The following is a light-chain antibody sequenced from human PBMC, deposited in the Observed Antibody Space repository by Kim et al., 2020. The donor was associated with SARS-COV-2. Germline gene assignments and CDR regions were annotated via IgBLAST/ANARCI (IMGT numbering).Light chain of an antibody. CDR3: AAWDDSLNGRV. CDR2: SDN. Sequence: GQLVTIACSGSSPNVGSYPVNWYHQLPGTAPKLLIYSDNQRPSGVPARFSGSKSGTAASLAISGLQSEDEADYHCAAWDDSLNGRVFGGGTKLTVL. V-gene: IGLV1-44*01. J-gene: IGLJ3*02. CDR1: SPNVGSYP.